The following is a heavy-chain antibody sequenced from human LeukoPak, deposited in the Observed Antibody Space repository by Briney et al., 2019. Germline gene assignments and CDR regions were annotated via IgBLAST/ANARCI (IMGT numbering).Heavy chain of an antibody. CDR2: IWYDGSNK. CDR3: ARDGGPPEYYFDY. J-gene: IGHJ4*02. V-gene: IGHV3-33*01. Sequence: PGRSLRLSCAASGFTFSSYGMHWVRQAPGKGLEWVAVIWYDGSNKYYADSVKGRFTISRDNSKNTLYLQVNSLRAEDTAVYYCARDGGPPEYYFDYWGQGTLVTVSS. CDR1: GFTFSSYG. D-gene: IGHD3-10*01.